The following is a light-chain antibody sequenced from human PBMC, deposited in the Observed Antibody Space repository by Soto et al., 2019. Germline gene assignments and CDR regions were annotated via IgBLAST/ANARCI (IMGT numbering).Light chain of an antibody. CDR3: QKYNNLRWT. Sequence: DIQMTQSPSTLSASVGDRLTITCRASQSVSWCLACYQQKPGKAPNLLIYDASTLESGVPLRFSGSGSGTECTLTISSLQLDDVATYSCQKYNNLRWTFDQGTKVDIK. CDR1: QSVSWC. CDR2: DAS. J-gene: IGKJ1*01. V-gene: IGKV1-5*01.